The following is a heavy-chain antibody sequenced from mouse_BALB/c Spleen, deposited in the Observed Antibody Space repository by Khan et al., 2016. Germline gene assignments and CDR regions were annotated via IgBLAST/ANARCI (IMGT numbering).Heavy chain of an antibody. J-gene: IGHJ3*01. CDR3: AFLRLAY. CDR1: GYSITSDYA. V-gene: IGHV3-2*02. D-gene: IGHD1-2*01. Sequence: EVQLQESGPGLVKPSQSLSLTCTVTGYSITSDYAWNWIRQFPGNKLEWMGYIGYSGSTSYNPSLKSRISITRDQSKNQFLLQLNSVTTEDTATYYCAFLRLAYWGQGTLVTVSA. CDR2: IGYSGST.